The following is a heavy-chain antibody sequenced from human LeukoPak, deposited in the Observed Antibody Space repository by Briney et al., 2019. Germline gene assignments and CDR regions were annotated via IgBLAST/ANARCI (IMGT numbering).Heavy chain of an antibody. CDR2: LYSGGGT. CDR1: GFTFSTNY. D-gene: IGHD5-24*01. J-gene: IGHJ4*02. CDR3: ARSRDGSLDY. Sequence: GGSLRLSCAASGFTFSTNYMSWVRQAPGKGLEWVSILYSGGGTYYADSVRGRFTISRDNSKNTLYLQMNSLRADDTAVYYCARSRDGSLDYWGQGTLVTVSS. V-gene: IGHV3-53*01.